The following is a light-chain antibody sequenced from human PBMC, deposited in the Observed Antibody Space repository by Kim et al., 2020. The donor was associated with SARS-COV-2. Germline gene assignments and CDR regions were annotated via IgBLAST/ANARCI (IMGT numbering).Light chain of an antibody. CDR1: SSNIGAGYD. Sequence: QAVVTQPPSVSGAPGQRVIISCTGSSSNIGAGYDVHWYQQLPGTAPKLLIYGNTNRPSGVPDRFSGSRSGTSASLAITGLQAEDEAHYYCQSYDHSLSDVFGTGTKVTVL. CDR3: QSYDHSLSDV. J-gene: IGLJ1*01. CDR2: GNT. V-gene: IGLV1-40*01.